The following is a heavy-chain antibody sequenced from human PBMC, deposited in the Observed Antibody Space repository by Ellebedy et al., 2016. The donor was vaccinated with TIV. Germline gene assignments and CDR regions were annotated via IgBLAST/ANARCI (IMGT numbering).Heavy chain of an antibody. CDR1: GGSINTYY. J-gene: IGHJ2*01. CDR3: AGDFCCSDATCHHRCPANWYFDL. D-gene: IGHD2-15*01. Sequence: MPSETLSLTCSVSGGSINTYYWSWIRQPPGKGLEWIGHIYYSGTTNYNPSLKSRLTISVDTSKNQFSLRLTSVTAADTAVYYCAGDFCCSDATCHHRCPANWYFDLWGRGTLVTVSS. V-gene: IGHV4-59*01. CDR2: IYYSGTT.